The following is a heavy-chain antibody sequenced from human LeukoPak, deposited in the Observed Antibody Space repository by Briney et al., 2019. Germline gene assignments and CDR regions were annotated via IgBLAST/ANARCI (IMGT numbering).Heavy chain of an antibody. CDR1: GDSVSSNSAV. CDR2: TYYRSKWYN. J-gene: IGHJ3*02. Sequence: SRTLSLTCAISGDSVSSNSAVWNWIRQSPSRGLEWLGRTYYRSKWYNDYAVSVKSRITINPDTSKNQFSLQLNSVTPEDTAVYYCARGRWELLGDAFDIWGQGTMVTVSS. CDR3: ARGRWELLGDAFDI. V-gene: IGHV6-1*01. D-gene: IGHD1-26*01.